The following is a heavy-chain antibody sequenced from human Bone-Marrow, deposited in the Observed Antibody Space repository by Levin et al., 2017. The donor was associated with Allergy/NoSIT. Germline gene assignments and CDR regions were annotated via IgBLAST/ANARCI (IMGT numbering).Heavy chain of an antibody. Sequence: GESLKISCAASGFTFSDAWMNWVRQAPGKGLEWVGRINTKVDGETTDYAAPVKGRFSISRDDSKNTLYLQMSGLKTEDTAVYYCTTDPSTAVVATGCWGQGTLVTVSS. J-gene: IGHJ1*01. CDR3: TTDPSTAVVATGC. CDR2: INTKVDGETT. V-gene: IGHV3-15*07. D-gene: IGHD6-19*01. CDR1: GFTFSDAW.